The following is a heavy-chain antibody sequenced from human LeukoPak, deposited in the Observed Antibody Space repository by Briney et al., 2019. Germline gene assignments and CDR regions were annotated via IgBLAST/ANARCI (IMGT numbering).Heavy chain of an antibody. Sequence: SETLSLTCAVYGGSFSGYYWSWIRQPPGKGLEWIGEINHSGSTNYNPSLKSRVTISVDTSKNQFSLKLSSVTAADMAVYYCARGAWYSSSWANWGQGTLVTVSS. CDR3: ARGAWYSSSWAN. V-gene: IGHV4-34*01. CDR2: INHSGST. J-gene: IGHJ4*02. D-gene: IGHD6-13*01. CDR1: GGSFSGYY.